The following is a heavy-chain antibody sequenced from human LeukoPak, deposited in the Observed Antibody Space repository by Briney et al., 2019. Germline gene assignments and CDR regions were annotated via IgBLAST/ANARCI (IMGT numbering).Heavy chain of an antibody. CDR3: ARTMVPTRCFDY. V-gene: IGHV4-38-2*01. J-gene: IGHJ4*02. CDR2: IYHSGST. CDR1: GYSISSDYY. D-gene: IGHD4/OR15-4a*01. Sequence: PSETLSLTCAVSGYSISSDYYWGWIRQPPGKGLEWIGSIYHSGSTYYNPSLKSRVTISVDTSKSQFSLKLSSVTAADTAVYYCARTMVPTRCFDYWGQGTLVTVSS.